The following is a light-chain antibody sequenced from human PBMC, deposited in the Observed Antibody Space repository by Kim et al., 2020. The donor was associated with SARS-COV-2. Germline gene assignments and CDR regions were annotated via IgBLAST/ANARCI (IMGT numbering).Light chain of an antibody. J-gene: IGKJ4*01. Sequence: LYLSPGERATRSCRASQSVTNYLAWYQQKPGQAPRLLIYDASSRATGIPARFSGSGSGTDFTLTISSLEPEDSAVYYCQQRSDWLTFGGGTKVEI. V-gene: IGKV3-11*01. CDR2: DAS. CDR3: QQRSDWLT. CDR1: QSVTNY.